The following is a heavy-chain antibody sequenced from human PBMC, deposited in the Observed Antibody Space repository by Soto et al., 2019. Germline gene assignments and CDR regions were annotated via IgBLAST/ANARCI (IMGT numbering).Heavy chain of an antibody. J-gene: IGHJ6*02. CDR1: GFTFSSYA. CDR2: IGGSGGNT. CDR3: AKSRDGYSFYFYYGMDV. Sequence: PGGSLRLSCAASGFTFSSYAISWVRQAPGKGLEWVSAIGGSGGNTYYADSVKGRFTISRDNSKNTLYLQMNSLTGDDTAVYYCAKSRDGYSFYFYYGMDVWGQGTTVTVSS. V-gene: IGHV3-23*01. D-gene: IGHD4-4*01.